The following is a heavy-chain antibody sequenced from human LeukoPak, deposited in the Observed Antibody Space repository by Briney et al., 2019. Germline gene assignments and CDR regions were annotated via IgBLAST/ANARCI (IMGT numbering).Heavy chain of an antibody. J-gene: IGHJ4*02. CDR2: INPSGGST. V-gene: IGHV1-46*01. CDR1: GYTFTSYY. CDR3: ARDGTQDIVVVPAAIHL. Sequence: ASVKVSCKASGYTFTSYYMHWVRQAPGQGLEWMGIINPSGGSTSYAQKFQGRVTMTRDTSISTAYMELSRLRSDDTAVYYCARDGTQDIVVVPAAIHLWGQGTLVTVSS. D-gene: IGHD2-2*01.